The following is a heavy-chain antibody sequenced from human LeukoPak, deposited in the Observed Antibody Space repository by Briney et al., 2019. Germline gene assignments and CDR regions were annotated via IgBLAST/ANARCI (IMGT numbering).Heavy chain of an antibody. Sequence: PSETLSLTCSVSGDSISTITNYWVWIRQSPGKELEWLASIHPRGNTYYHPSLTSRVTMSLDTSKSQFSLKLDSVTAADTAVYYCAKSNGYGLIDIWGQGTMVTVSS. CDR2: IHPRGNT. J-gene: IGHJ3*02. V-gene: IGHV4-39*07. CDR3: AKSNGYGLIDI. D-gene: IGHD3-22*01. CDR1: GDSISTITNY.